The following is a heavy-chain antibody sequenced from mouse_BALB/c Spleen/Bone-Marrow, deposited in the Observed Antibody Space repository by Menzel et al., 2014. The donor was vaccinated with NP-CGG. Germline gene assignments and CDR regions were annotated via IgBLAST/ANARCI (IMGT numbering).Heavy chain of an antibody. Sequence: QVQLQQSGAELMKPGASVKISCKATGYTFSNYWIEWVKQRPGHGLEWIGEILPGSGSTNYSEKFKGKATFTADTSSNTAYMQLSSLTSEDSAVYYYARGIDYYAMDYWGQGTSVTVSS. CDR2: ILPGSGST. V-gene: IGHV1-9*01. CDR1: GYTFSNYW. J-gene: IGHJ4*01. CDR3: ARGIDYYAMDY.